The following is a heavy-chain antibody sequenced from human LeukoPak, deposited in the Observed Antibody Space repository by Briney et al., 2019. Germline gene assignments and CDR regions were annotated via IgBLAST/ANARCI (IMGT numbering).Heavy chain of an antibody. CDR3: ASGWKSGPFDC. V-gene: IGHV3-11*01. Sequence: GGSLRLSCAASGSTFSDYYMSWIRQAPGKGLEWVSYISSSGSTIYYADSVKGRFTISRDNAKNSLYLQMNSLRADDTAVYYCASGWKSGPFDCWGQGTLVTVSS. J-gene: IGHJ4*02. D-gene: IGHD1-1*01. CDR1: GSTFSDYY. CDR2: ISSSGSTI.